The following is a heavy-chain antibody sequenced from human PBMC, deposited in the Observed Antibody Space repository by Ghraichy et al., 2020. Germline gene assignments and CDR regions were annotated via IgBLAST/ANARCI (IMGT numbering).Heavy chain of an antibody. Sequence: SETLSLTCTVSGGSISSSNCYWGWIRQPPGKGLEWIGSVYDSGSTYNNPSLKSRVTISVDTSKNQFSLNLRSVTAADTAVYYCARRRNDYGDYTRFDPRGKGTLVTV. D-gene: IGHD4-17*01. V-gene: IGHV4-39*01. CDR1: GGSISSSNCY. J-gene: IGHJ5*02. CDR3: ARRRNDYGDYTRFDP. CDR2: VYDSGST.